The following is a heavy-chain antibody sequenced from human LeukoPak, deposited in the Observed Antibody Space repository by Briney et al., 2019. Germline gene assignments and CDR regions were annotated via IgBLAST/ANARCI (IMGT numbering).Heavy chain of an antibody. D-gene: IGHD3-9*01. CDR1: GFTFTSYT. Sequence: GGSLRLSCAASGFTFTSYTMTWVRQAPGKGLEWVSTITVSGDSTYYADSVKGRFTISRDNAKNSLYLQMNSLRDEDTAVYYCASVLQGGSSTGRWDGYWGQGTLVTVSS. V-gene: IGHV3-23*01. CDR3: ASVLQGGSSTGRWDGY. J-gene: IGHJ4*02. CDR2: ITVSGDST.